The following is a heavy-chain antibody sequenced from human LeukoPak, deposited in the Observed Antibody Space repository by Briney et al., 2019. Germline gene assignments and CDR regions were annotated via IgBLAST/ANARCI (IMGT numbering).Heavy chain of an antibody. J-gene: IGHJ4*02. CDR2: ISGSGGST. Sequence: GGSLRLSCAASGFIFSNYAMSWVRQGPGEGLEWVSGISGSGGSTYYADSVKGRFTISRDNSKNTLYLQMNSLRAEDTAVYYCAKNAYYDSSGLNYFDYWGQGTLVTVSS. CDR1: GFIFSNYA. D-gene: IGHD3-22*01. V-gene: IGHV3-23*01. CDR3: AKNAYYDSSGLNYFDY.